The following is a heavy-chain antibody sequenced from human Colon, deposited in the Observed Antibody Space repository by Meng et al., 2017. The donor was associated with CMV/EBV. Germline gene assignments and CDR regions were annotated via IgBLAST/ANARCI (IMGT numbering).Heavy chain of an antibody. Sequence: SETLSLTCAVYGGSFSGYYWSWIRQPPEKGLEWIGEINHSGSTNYNPSLKSRVTISVDTSKNQFSLKLSSVTAADTAVYYCARGSYCSSTSCYHYFDYWGQGTLVTVSS. CDR3: ARGSYCSSTSCYHYFDY. D-gene: IGHD2-2*01. V-gene: IGHV4-34*01. J-gene: IGHJ4*02. CDR2: INHSGST. CDR1: GGSFSGYY.